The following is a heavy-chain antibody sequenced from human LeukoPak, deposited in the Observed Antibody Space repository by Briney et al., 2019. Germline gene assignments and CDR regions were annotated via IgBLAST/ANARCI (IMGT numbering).Heavy chain of an antibody. Sequence: SETLSLTCTVSGASISSGVYSWSWIRQPPGKGLEWIGYIYYSGSTYYNPSLKSRVSISVDTSKNQFSLKLSSVIAADTAVYYCARTTEGYCSSASCFGFSYSYYMDVWGKGTTVTISS. D-gene: IGHD2-2*01. CDR2: IYYSGST. CDR1: GASISSGVYS. CDR3: ARTTEGYCSSASCFGFSYSYYMDV. V-gene: IGHV4-30-4*07. J-gene: IGHJ6*03.